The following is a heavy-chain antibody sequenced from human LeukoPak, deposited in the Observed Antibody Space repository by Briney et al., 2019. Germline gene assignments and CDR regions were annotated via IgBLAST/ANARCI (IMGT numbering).Heavy chain of an antibody. CDR1: GYTLTELS. CDR2: FDPEDGET. J-gene: IGHJ3*02. V-gene: IGHV1-24*01. D-gene: IGHD5-18*01. Sequence: GASVKVSCKVSGYTLTELSMHWVRQAPGKGLEWMGGFDPEDGETIYAQKFQGRVTMTEDTSTDTAYMELSSLRSEDTAVYYCATQRYSYGSTDAFDIWGQGTVVTVSS. CDR3: ATQRYSYGSTDAFDI.